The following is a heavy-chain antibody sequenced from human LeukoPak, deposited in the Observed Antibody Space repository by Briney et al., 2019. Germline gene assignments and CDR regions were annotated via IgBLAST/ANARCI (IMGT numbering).Heavy chain of an antibody. CDR2: IYHDGSP. Sequence: SQTLSLTCTVSGGSISSSDYSWSWIRQPPGKGLEWVGYIYHDGSPYYNPSLKSRVTISLDRSKNQFSLKLNSVTAADTAVSSCAPGGGCCRAGNYYPWILAFNVWGRGTKVTVSS. V-gene: IGHV4-30-2*01. D-gene: IGHD2-15*01. CDR3: APGGGCCRAGNYYPWILAFNV. CDR1: GGSISSSDYS. J-gene: IGHJ3*01.